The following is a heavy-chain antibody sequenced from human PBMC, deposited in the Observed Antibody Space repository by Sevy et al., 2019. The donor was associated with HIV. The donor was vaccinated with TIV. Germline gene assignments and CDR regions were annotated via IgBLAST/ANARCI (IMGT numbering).Heavy chain of an antibody. V-gene: IGHV3-15*01. D-gene: IGHD6-13*01. CDR2: VKSEVDGGTR. CDR1: GFNFNNTW. J-gene: IGHJ4*02. CDR3: TTGGGSITVAGTPFDY. Sequence: GGSLRLSCATSGFNFNNTWMSWVRQAPGKGLEWVGRVKSEVDGGTRDYAAPVRGRFTMSRDDSRNTLYLQMDTLESEDTAVYYCTTGGGSITVAGTPFDYWGQGTQVTVSS.